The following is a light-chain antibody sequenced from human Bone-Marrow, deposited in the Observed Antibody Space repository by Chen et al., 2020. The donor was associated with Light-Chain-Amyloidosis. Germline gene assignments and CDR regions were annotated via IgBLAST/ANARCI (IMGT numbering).Light chain of an antibody. CDR1: QSLLHTDGYTY. V-gene: IGKV2-30*02. CDR3: MQGISWRS. Sequence: DVVMTQSPLSLSVTLGQPASIFCRSSQSLLHTDGYTYLNWFQQRPGQSPRRLIYKVSIRDSGVPDRFSGSGSGTDFTLQISRVEAEDVGIYYCMQGISWRSFGQGTKLA. J-gene: IGKJ2*03. CDR2: KVS.